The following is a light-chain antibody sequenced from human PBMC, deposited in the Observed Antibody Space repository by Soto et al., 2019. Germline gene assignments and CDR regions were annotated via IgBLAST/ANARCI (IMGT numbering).Light chain of an antibody. V-gene: IGLV2-8*01. CDR2: EVS. J-gene: IGLJ3*02. CDR1: SSDIGAYIY. Sequence: QSALTQPPSASGSPGQSVTISCTGTSSDIGAYIYVSWYQQHPGKAPKLMISEVSRRPSGVPERFSGSKSGNTASLTVSGLQADDEAHYYCALWDDSLNGWVFGGGTKLTVL. CDR3: ALWDDSLNGWV.